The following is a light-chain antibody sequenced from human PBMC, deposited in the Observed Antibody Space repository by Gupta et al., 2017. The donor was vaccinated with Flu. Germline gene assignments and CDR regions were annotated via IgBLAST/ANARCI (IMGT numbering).Light chain of an antibody. CDR1: QGINTW. CDR2: SAS. CDR3: QQANKVRPGIT. V-gene: IGKV1-12*01. Sequence: SVSASVGDRGTITCRASQGINTWLAWYQQKPGKAPNLLIYSASSLQRGVTSRFSGSGDGTDCTLTISSRQPEDFATYYCQQANKVRPGITFGGGTKVEIK. J-gene: IGKJ4*01.